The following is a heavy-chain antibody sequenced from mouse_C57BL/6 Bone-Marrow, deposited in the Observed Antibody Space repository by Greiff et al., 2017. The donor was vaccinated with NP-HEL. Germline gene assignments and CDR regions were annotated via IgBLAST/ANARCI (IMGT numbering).Heavy chain of an antibody. V-gene: IGHV1-55*01. CDR1: GYTFTSYW. D-gene: IGHD3-2*02. Sequence: QVQLQQPGAGLVKPGASVKMSCKASGYTFTSYWITWVKQRPGQGLEWIGDIYPGSGSTNYNEKFKSKATLTVDTSSSTAYMQLSSLTSEDSAVYYCARGSSGYPRAYWGQGTLVTVSA. J-gene: IGHJ3*01. CDR2: IYPGSGST. CDR3: ARGSSGYPRAY.